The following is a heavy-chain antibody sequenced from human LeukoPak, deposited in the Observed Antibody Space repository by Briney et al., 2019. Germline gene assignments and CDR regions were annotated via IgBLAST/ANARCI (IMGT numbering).Heavy chain of an antibody. J-gene: IGHJ4*02. D-gene: IGHD3-10*01. CDR3: ARRARATVRGDYFDY. CDR2: IYYTGNT. Sequence: SETLSLTCTVSGGSMSSYYWTWIRQPPGKGLEWIGYIYYTGNTNYNPYLRRRVTISADTSKNQFSLKLNSVTAADTAVYYCARRARATVRGDYFDYWGQGTLVTVSS. CDR1: GGSMSSYY. V-gene: IGHV4-59*08.